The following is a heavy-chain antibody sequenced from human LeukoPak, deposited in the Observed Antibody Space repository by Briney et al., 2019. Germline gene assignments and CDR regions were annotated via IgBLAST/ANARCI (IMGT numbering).Heavy chain of an antibody. CDR1: GFTFSSYA. CDR3: AREHYDSSGYYPHD. Sequence: GGSLRLSCAASGFTFSSYAMHWVRQAPGKGLEWVAVISYDGSNKYYADSVKGRFTISRDNSKNTLYLQMNSLRAEDTAVYYCAREHYDSSGYYPHDWGQGTTVTVSS. J-gene: IGHJ6*02. D-gene: IGHD3-22*01. V-gene: IGHV3-30-3*01. CDR2: ISYDGSNK.